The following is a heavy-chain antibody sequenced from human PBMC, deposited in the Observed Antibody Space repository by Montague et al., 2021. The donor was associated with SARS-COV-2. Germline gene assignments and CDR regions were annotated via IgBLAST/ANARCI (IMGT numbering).Heavy chain of an antibody. CDR1: GYSFTSYW. CDR3: ARVTDYYYDTSGYWDAFEI. V-gene: IGHV5-51*07. Sequence: QSGAEVKEPGESLKISCKGSGYSFTSYWIGWVHQMPGKGLEWMGIIHPGDSDTRYSPSFQGQVTISADKSISTAYLQWSSLKASDTAIYYCARVTDYYYDTSGYWDAFEIWGQGTMVTVSS. CDR2: IHPGDSDT. D-gene: IGHD3-22*01. J-gene: IGHJ3*02.